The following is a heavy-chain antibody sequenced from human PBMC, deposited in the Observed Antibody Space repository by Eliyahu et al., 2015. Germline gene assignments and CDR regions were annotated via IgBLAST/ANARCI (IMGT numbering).Heavy chain of an antibody. CDR2: IDWDDDK. CDR3: ARIATNYAFDI. Sequence: QVTLRESGPALVKPTQTLTLTCXFSGFXLSTSGMCVSWXRQPPGKALEWLALIDWDDDKYYSTSLKTRLTISKDTSKNQVVLTMTNMDPVDTATYYCARIATNYAFDIWGQGTMVTVSS. V-gene: IGHV2-70*01. CDR1: GFXLSTSGMC. J-gene: IGHJ3*02.